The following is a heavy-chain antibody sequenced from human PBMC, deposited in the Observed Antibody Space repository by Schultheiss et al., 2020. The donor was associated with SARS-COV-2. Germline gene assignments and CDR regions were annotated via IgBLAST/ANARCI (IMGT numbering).Heavy chain of an antibody. D-gene: IGHD3-3*01. CDR3: ASEYYDFWSGYRNYYFDY. J-gene: IGHJ4*02. V-gene: IGHV4-59*01. CDR2: IYYSGST. Sequence: SQTLSLTCAVYGGSFSGYYWSWIRQPPGKGLEWIGYIYYSGSTNYNPSLKSRVTISVDTSKNQFSLKLSSVTAADTAVYYCASEYYDFWSGYRNYYFDYWGQGTLVTVSS. CDR1: GGSFSGYY.